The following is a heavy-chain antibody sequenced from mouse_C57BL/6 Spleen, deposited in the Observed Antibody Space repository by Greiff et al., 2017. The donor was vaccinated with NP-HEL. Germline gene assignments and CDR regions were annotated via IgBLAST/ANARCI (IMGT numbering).Heavy chain of an antibody. Sequence: VQLVESGPELVKPGASVKISCKASGYAFSSSWMNWVKQRPGKGLEWIGRIYPGDGDTNYNGKFKGKATLTADKSSSTAYMQLSSLTSEDSAVYFCARTSSYYGSSYDYFDYWGQGTTLTVSS. CDR2: IYPGDGDT. V-gene: IGHV1-82*01. J-gene: IGHJ2*01. D-gene: IGHD1-1*01. CDR3: ARTSSYYGSSYDYFDY. CDR1: GYAFSSSW.